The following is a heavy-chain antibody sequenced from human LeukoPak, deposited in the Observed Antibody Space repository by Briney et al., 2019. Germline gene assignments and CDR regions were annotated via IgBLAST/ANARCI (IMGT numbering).Heavy chain of an antibody. D-gene: IGHD6-13*01. CDR2: INPKSGGT. CDR1: GYTFTDYY. CDR3: VRDAIAAAGTGG. V-gene: IGHV1-2*02. Sequence: ASVKVSCKASGYTFTDYYMHWVGHAPGQGLEWMGWINPKSGGTNYAQNFQGRVTMTRDTSISTAYMELSGLRSDDRAVYYCVRDAIAAAGTGGWGQGTLVTVSS. J-gene: IGHJ4*02.